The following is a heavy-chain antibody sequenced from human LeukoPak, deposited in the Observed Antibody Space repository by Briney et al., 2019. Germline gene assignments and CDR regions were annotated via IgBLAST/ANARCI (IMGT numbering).Heavy chain of an antibody. CDR3: ASGLRYYFDY. V-gene: IGHV5-51*01. J-gene: IGHJ4*02. CDR2: IYPGDSDT. Sequence: GESLKISCKGSGYSFTNYWVGWVRQMPGEGLEWMAIIYPGDSDTRYSPSFQGQVTISADKSISTAYLQWSSLKASDTPMYYCASGLRYYFDYWGQGTLVTVSS. CDR1: GYSFTNYW.